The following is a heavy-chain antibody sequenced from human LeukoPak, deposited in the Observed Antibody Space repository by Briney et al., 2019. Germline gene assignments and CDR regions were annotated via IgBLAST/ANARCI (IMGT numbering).Heavy chain of an antibody. CDR3: ARDHRKSGSYKFSWGYLVGEFDY. V-gene: IGHV1-2*04. Sequence: ASVKVSCKASGYTFTGYYMHWVRQAPGQGLEWMGWINPNSGGTNYAQKFQGWVTMTRDTSISTAYMELSRLRSDDTAVYYCARDHRKSGSYKFSWGYLVGEFDYWGQGTLDTVSS. J-gene: IGHJ4*02. CDR1: GYTFTGYY. D-gene: IGHD1-26*01. CDR2: INPNSGGT.